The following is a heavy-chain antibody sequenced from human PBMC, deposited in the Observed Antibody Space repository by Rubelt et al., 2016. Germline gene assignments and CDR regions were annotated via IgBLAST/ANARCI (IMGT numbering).Heavy chain of an antibody. V-gene: IGHV4-34*01. Sequence: QVQLQQWGAGLLKPSETLSLTCAVYGGSFSGYYWSWIRQPPGKGLEWIGEINHSGSTNYNPSLKSLVTSSVDTSKNQFSLKLSSGTAADTAVYYCARGPYSSIDYWGQGTLVTVSS. CDR3: ARGPYSSIDY. D-gene: IGHD6-13*01. J-gene: IGHJ4*02. CDR1: GGSFSGYY. CDR2: INHSGST.